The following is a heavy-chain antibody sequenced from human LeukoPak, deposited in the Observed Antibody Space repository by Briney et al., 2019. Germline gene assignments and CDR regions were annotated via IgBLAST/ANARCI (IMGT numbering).Heavy chain of an antibody. CDR1: GFTFSSYA. CDR2: ISGSGGST. D-gene: IGHD3-3*01. V-gene: IGHV3-23*01. CDR3: AKDLLSGSLLYYGMDV. Sequence: GGSLRLPCAASGFTFSSYAMSWVRQAPGKGLEWVSAISGSGGSTYYADSVKGRFTISRDNSKNTLYLQMNSLRAEDTAVYYCAKDLLSGSLLYYGMDVWGQGTTVTVSS. J-gene: IGHJ6*02.